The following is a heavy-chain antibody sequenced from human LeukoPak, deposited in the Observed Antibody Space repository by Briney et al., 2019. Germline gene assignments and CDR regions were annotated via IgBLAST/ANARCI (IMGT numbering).Heavy chain of an antibody. CDR3: ATDYYDSSGYYYSIDY. J-gene: IGHJ4*02. V-gene: IGHV3-30*03. Sequence: GGSLRLSCAASGFTFSSYGVHWVRQAPGKGLEWVAVISYDGSNKYYADSVKGRFTISRDNSKNTLYLQMNSLRAEDTAVYYCATDYYDSSGYYYSIDYWGQGTLVTVSS. CDR1: GFTFSSYG. CDR2: ISYDGSNK. D-gene: IGHD3-22*01.